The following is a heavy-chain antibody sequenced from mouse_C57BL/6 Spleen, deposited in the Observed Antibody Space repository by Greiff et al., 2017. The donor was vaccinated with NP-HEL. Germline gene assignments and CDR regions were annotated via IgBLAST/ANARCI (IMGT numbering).Heavy chain of an antibody. CDR3: ARHGLITTVVGYAMDY. Sequence: EVMLVESGGDLVKPGGSLKLSCAASGFTFSSYGMSWVRQTPDKRLEWVATISSGGSYTYYPDSVKGRFTISRDNAKNTLYLQMSSLKSEDTAMYYCARHGLITTVVGYAMDYWGQGTSVTVSS. V-gene: IGHV5-6*01. CDR2: ISSGGSYT. J-gene: IGHJ4*01. D-gene: IGHD1-1*01. CDR1: GFTFSSYG.